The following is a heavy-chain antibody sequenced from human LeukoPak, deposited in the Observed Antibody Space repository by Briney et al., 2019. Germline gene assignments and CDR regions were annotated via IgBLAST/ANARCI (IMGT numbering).Heavy chain of an antibody. CDR2: ISSSSSYI. V-gene: IGHV3-21*04. CDR3: AKDKEPYYYGSGTLGVDAFDI. J-gene: IGHJ3*02. Sequence: GGSLRLSCAASGFTFSSYSMNWVRQAPGKGLEWVSSISSSSSYIYYADSVKGRFTISRDNAKNSLYLQMNSLRAEDTAVYYCAKDKEPYYYGSGTLGVDAFDIWGQGTMVTVSS. CDR1: GFTFSSYS. D-gene: IGHD3-10*01.